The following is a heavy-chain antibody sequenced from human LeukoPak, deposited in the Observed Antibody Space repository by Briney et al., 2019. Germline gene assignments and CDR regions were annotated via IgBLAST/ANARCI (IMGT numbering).Heavy chain of an antibody. J-gene: IGHJ4*02. CDR3: AREHSSTWSYDY. CDR1: GFTFSSYS. V-gene: IGHV3-48*02. CDR2: VSGASSVT. D-gene: IGHD2-2*01. Sequence: PGGSLRLSCAASGFTFSSYSMNWVRQAPGKGLEWVSYVSGASSVTYYADTVKGRFTISRDNAKNSLYLQVNNLRDEDTAVYYCAREHSSTWSYDYWGQGTLVIVTS.